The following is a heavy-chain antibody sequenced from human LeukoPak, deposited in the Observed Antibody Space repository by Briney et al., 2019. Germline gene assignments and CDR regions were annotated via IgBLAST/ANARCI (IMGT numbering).Heavy chain of an antibody. J-gene: IGHJ4*02. CDR1: GFTFSGSA. CDR3: TRHPVRRYCSGGSCYRYYFDY. Sequence: PGGSLRLSXAASGFTFSGSAMHWVRQASGKGLEWVGRIRSKANSYATAYAASVKGRFTISRDDSKNTAYLQMNSLKTEDTAVYYCTRHPVRRYCSGGSCYRYYFDYWGQGTLVTVSS. CDR2: IRSKANSYAT. V-gene: IGHV3-73*01. D-gene: IGHD2-15*01.